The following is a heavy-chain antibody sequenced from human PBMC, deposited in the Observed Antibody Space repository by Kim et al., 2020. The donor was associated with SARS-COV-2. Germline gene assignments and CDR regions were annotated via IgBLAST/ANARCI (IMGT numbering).Heavy chain of an antibody. V-gene: IGHV3-23*03. CDR3: AKDGGYYYDSSGYYYGYYYYGMEA. CDR2: IYSGGSST. D-gene: IGHD3-22*01. J-gene: IGHJ6*02. Sequence: GGSLRLSCAASGFTFSSYAMSWVRQAPGKGLEWVSVIYSGGSSTYYADSVKGRFTISRDNSKNTLYLQMNSLRAEDTAVYYCAKDGGYYYDSSGYYYGYYYYGMEAWAKGPRSPSP. CDR1: GFTFSSYA.